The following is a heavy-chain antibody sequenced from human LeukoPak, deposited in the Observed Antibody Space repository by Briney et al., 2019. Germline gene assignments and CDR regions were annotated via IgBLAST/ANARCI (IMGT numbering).Heavy chain of an antibody. Sequence: PSETLSLTCTVSGGSISSYYWSWIRQPPGKGMEWTGYIYYSGSTNYNPSLKSQVTISVDTSKTQCSLKLSSVTAADTAVYYCARDGDYDFWSGYLDYWGQGTLVTVSS. CDR3: ARDGDYDFWSGYLDY. CDR2: IYYSGST. D-gene: IGHD3-3*01. V-gene: IGHV4-59*12. J-gene: IGHJ4*02. CDR1: GGSISSYY.